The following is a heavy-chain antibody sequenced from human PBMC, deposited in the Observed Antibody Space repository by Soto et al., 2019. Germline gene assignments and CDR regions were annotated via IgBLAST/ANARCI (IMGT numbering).Heavy chain of an antibody. Sequence: TSETLSLTCAVYGVSFSGYYWSWIRQPPGRGLEWIGEIDHTGNTNYNPSLKSRITISVDTSNNLLSLHLRSVTSADTAVYYCARVTYSGPKGRDYWGQGTLVTVSS. CDR1: GVSFSGYY. J-gene: IGHJ4*02. CDR3: ARVTYSGPKGRDY. V-gene: IGHV4-34*01. D-gene: IGHD5-12*01. CDR2: IDHTGNT.